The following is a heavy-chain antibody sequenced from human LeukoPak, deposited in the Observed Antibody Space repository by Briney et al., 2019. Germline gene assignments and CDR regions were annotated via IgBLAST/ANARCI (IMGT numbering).Heavy chain of an antibody. CDR3: ARGAATPIDY. J-gene: IGHJ4*02. CDR1: GFTFSDYY. Sequence: GGSLRLSCAASGFTFSDYYMSWIRQAPGKGLEWVSYIGSSGTTIHYADSVKGRFTISRDNAKNSLYLQMNSLRAEDTAVYFCARGAATPIDYWGQGTLVTVSS. D-gene: IGHD2-15*01. V-gene: IGHV3-11*01. CDR2: IGSSGTTI.